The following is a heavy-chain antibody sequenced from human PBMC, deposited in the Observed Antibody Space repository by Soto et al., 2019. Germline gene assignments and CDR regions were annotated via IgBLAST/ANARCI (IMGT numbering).Heavy chain of an antibody. V-gene: IGHV3-23*01. Sequence: GGSLRLSCAASGFTFSSYAMSWVRQAPGKGLEWVSAISGSGGSTYYADSAKGRFTISRDNSKNTLYLQMNSLRAEDTAVYYCAKSLLWFGESFLPYFDYWGQGTLVTVSS. J-gene: IGHJ4*02. CDR2: ISGSGGST. CDR3: AKSLLWFGESFLPYFDY. CDR1: GFTFSSYA. D-gene: IGHD3-10*01.